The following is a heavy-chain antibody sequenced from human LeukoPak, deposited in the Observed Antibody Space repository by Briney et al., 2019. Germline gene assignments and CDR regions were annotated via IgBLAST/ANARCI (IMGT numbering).Heavy chain of an antibody. J-gene: IGHJ6*02. CDR1: GGTFSSYA. Sequence: ASVKVSCKASGGTFSSYAISWVRQAPGQGLEWMGGIIPIFGTANYAQKFQGRVTITADESTSTAYMELSSLRSEDTAVYYCARDRPPGGIAAARNYYSYGMDVWGQGTTVTVSS. D-gene: IGHD6-13*01. CDR3: ARDRPPGGIAAARNYYSYGMDV. CDR2: IIPIFGTA. V-gene: IGHV1-69*01.